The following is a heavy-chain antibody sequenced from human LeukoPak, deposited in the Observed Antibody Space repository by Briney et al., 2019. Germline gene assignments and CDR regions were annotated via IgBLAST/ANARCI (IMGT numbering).Heavy chain of an antibody. J-gene: IGHJ4*02. Sequence: GGSLRLSCAASGFTFSSYAMSWVRQAPGKGPEWVSAINTNSGSIYYTDSVRGRFTTSRDNSKNTLYLQMNDLRPEDTAVYSCAKQSPYGGRFGVDDDWGRGTLVTVSS. CDR1: GFTFSSYA. V-gene: IGHV3-23*01. D-gene: IGHD1-26*01. CDR3: AKQSPYGGRFGVDDD. CDR2: INTNSGSI.